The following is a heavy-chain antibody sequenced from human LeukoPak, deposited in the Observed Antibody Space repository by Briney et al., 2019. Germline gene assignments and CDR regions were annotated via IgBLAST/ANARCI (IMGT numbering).Heavy chain of an antibody. J-gene: IGHJ6*03. CDR2: ISAYNGNT. CDR1: GGTFSSFA. CDR3: ARDHDYHMDV. V-gene: IGHV1-18*01. Sequence: ASVKVSCKASGGTFSSFAIGWVRQAPGQGLEWMAWISAYNGNTNYAQKLQGRVTMTTDTSTSTAYMELRSLKSDDTAVYYCARDHDYHMDVWGKGTTVTVSS.